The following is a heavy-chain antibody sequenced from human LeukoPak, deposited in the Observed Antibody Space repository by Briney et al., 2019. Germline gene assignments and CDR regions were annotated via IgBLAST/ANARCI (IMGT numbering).Heavy chain of an antibody. J-gene: IGHJ4*02. Sequence: SETLSLTCAVYGGSFSGYYWTWIRQPPGKGLEWIGEINHRRSTKYSPSLKSRVFISVDTSNNQFSLNLSSVTAADTAVYFYTRHQTNNYGPGTPFDFWGQGTLVSVSS. CDR2: INHRRST. CDR1: GGSFSGYY. V-gene: IGHV4-34*01. CDR3: TRHQTNNYGPGTPFDF. D-gene: IGHD3-10*01.